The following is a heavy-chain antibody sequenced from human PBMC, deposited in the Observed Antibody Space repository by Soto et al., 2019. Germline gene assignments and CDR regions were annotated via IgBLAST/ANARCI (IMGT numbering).Heavy chain of an antibody. CDR3: ARGRGKDNYGMDV. Sequence: PSETLSLSCTVAGGSSSGGGYYWSWIRQHPGKGLEWIGYIYYSGSTYYHPSLKSRVTISVDTSKNQFSLKLSSVTAADTAVYSCARGRGKDNYGMDVWGQGTTVTVSS. V-gene: IGHV4-61*08. CDR2: IYYSGST. J-gene: IGHJ6*02. CDR1: GGSSSGGGYY. D-gene: IGHD3-10*01.